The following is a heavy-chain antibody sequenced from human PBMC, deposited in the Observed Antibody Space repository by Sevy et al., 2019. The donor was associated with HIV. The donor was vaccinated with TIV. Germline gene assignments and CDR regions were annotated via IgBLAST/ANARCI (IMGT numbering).Heavy chain of an antibody. Sequence: GGSLRLSCVASGFTFSRYAMSWVRQAPGKGLKWVSALGGSVDMTYYADFVKGRFTISRDNSKNTRYLQMNSLRAEDTAVYYCARVVEALPGYYYGMDVWGQGTTVTVSS. CDR1: GFTFSRYA. J-gene: IGHJ6*02. CDR3: ARVVEALPGYYYGMDV. V-gene: IGHV3-23*01. D-gene: IGHD1-26*01. CDR2: LGGSVDMT.